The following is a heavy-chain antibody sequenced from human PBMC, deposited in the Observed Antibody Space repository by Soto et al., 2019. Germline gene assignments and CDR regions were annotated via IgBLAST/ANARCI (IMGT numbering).Heavy chain of an antibody. CDR2: FGSSGDDT. Sequence: PGGSLRLSCAASGFIFSKYGMTWVRQAPGKGLEWISAFGSSGDDTYYANSVKGRFTISRDNSRNTLFLQMNSLRAEDTAIYYCAKCSGGSCYTPIDFSGQGTLVTVST. J-gene: IGHJ4*02. CDR3: AKCSGGSCYTPIDF. V-gene: IGHV3-23*01. D-gene: IGHD2-15*01. CDR1: GFIFSKYG.